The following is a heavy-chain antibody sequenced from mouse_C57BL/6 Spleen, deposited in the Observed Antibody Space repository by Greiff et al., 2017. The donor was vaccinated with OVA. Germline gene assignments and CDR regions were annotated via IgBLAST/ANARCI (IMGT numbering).Heavy chain of an antibody. J-gene: IGHJ2*01. CDR1: GYTFTSYW. V-gene: IGHV1-69*01. CDR3: ARMRYSVDY. Sequence: VKLMESGAELVMPGASVKLSCKASGYTFTSYWMHWVKQRPGQGLEWIGEIDPSDSYTYYNQKFKGKSTLTVDKSSSTASMPLRSLTSKDTAVYYCARMRYSVDYWGQGTTLTVSS. CDR2: IDPSDSYT.